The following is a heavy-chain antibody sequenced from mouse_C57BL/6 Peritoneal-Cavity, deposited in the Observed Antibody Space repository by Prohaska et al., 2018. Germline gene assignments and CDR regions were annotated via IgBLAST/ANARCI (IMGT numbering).Heavy chain of an antibody. J-gene: IGHJ2*01. CDR1: GYTFTSYW. D-gene: IGHD1-1*01. Sequence: RPGSSVKLSCKASGYTFTSYWMDWVKQRPGQGLEWIGNIYPSDSETHYNQKFKDKATLTVDKSSSTAYMQLSSLTSEDSAVYYCARDYDFYYWGQGTTLTVSS. CDR2: IYPSDSET. V-gene: IGHV1-61*01. CDR3: ARDYDFYY.